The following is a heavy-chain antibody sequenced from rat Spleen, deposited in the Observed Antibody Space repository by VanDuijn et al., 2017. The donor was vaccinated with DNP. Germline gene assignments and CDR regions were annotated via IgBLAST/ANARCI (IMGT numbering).Heavy chain of an antibody. V-gene: IGHV5-31*01. CDR2: ITNTGGST. J-gene: IGHJ2*01. CDR3: TRLDYYDGYGDY. CDR1: GFTFNNYW. Sequence: EVQLVESGGGLVQPGRSLKLSCVASGFTFNNYWMTWIRQAPGKGLEWVASITNTGGSTYYPDSVKGRFTISRDNAKSTLYLQMNSLRSEDTATYYCTRLDYYDGYGDYWGQGVMVTVSS. D-gene: IGHD1-12*03.